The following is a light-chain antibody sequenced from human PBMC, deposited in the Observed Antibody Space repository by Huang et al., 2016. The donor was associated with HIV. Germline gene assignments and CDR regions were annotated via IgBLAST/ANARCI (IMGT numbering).Light chain of an antibody. CDR1: QSVGRN. V-gene: IGKV3-15*01. CDR2: GAS. Sequence: ILVTQSPATLSVSPGETATLSCRTSQSVGRNLAWYQQKRGQAPRLLFYGASIRAGGVPARFRGSGSGTEFTLTITSLQSEDFAVYYCQQFTNRPPGVTFGQGTKVEVK. J-gene: IGKJ1*01. CDR3: QQFTNRPPGVT.